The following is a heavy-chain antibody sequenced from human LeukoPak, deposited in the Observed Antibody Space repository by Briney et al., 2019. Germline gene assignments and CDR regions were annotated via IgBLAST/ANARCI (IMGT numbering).Heavy chain of an antibody. V-gene: IGHV3-74*01. CDR1: GFTFSSYW. Sequence: GGPLRLSCAASGFTFSSYWMHWVRQAPGKGLVWVSRINSDGSSTSYADSVKGRFTISRDNAKNTLYLQMNSLRAEDTAVYYCARGHIVVVTAAIGNYWGQGTLVTVSS. CDR2: INSDGSST. D-gene: IGHD2-21*02. CDR3: ARGHIVVVTAAIGNY. J-gene: IGHJ4*02.